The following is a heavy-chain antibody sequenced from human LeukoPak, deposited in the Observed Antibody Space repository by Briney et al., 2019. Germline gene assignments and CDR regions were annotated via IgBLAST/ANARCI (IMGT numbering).Heavy chain of an antibody. D-gene: IGHD4-11*01. CDR2: IWSDGSNQ. J-gene: IGHJ4*02. V-gene: IGHV3-33*06. Sequence: GGSLRLSCAASKFTFSHYGMHWVRQAPGKGLQWVAVIWSDGSNQYYADSVKGRFTISRDNSNNMVYLQMNSLRADDTGGYYCAKDAQRGFDYSNSLEYWGQGALVTVSS. CDR3: AKDAQRGFDYSNSLEY. CDR1: KFTFSHYG.